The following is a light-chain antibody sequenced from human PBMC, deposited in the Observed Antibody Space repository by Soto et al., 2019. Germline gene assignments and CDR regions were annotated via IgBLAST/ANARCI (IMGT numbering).Light chain of an antibody. Sequence: SYELTQPPSVSVAPGKTATITCGGNNIGSESVHWYQQRPGQAPVLVISYDSDRPSGIPGRFSGSNSGNTATLTISRVEAGDEADYYCQVWDTNVVFGGGTKLTVL. V-gene: IGLV3-21*04. CDR2: YDS. CDR3: QVWDTNVV. J-gene: IGLJ2*01. CDR1: NIGSES.